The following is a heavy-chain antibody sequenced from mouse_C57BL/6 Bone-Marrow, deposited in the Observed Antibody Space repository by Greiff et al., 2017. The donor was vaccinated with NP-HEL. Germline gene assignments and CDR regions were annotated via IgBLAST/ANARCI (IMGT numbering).Heavy chain of an antibody. CDR1: GFSLTSYG. CDR3: ARTGRDWYFDV. D-gene: IGHD4-1*01. CDR2: IWGVGST. Sequence: QVQLQQSGPGLVAPSQSLSITCTVSGFSLTSYGVDWVRQSPGKGLAWLGVIWGVGSTNYNSALKSRLSISKDNSKSQVFLKMNSLQTDDTAMYYCARTGRDWYFDVWGTGTTVTVSS. J-gene: IGHJ1*03. V-gene: IGHV2-6*01.